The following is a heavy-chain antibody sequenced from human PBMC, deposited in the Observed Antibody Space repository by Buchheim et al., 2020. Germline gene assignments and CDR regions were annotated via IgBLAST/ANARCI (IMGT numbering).Heavy chain of an antibody. CDR3: AKAEVTSYYYYMDV. V-gene: IGHV3-30*18. J-gene: IGHJ6*03. Sequence: QVQLVESGGGVVQPGRSLRLSCAASGFTFSSYGMHWVRQAPGKGLEWVAVISYDGSNKYYADSVKGRFTISRDNSKNTQYLQMNSLRAEDTAVYYCAKAEVTSYYYYMDVWGKGTT. CDR2: ISYDGSNK. D-gene: IGHD3-16*01. CDR1: GFTFSSYG.